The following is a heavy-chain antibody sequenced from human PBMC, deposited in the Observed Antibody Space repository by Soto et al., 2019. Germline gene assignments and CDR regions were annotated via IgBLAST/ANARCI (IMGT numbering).Heavy chain of an antibody. D-gene: IGHD6-13*01. Sequence: QVQLVQFGAEMKKPGSSVKVSCKVSGDSFSSYAISWVRQAPGEGLEWVGGIIPIFETANYAQNFQGRVTITAVESTTTAYLEVTRLRPQDTAVFYCAASDSSSWQHDYWGQGTLITVSS. V-gene: IGHV1-69*01. CDR3: AASDSSSWQHDY. CDR2: IIPIFETA. CDR1: GDSFSSYA. J-gene: IGHJ4*02.